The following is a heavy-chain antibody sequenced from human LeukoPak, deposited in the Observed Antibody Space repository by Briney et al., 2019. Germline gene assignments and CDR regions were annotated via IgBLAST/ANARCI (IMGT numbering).Heavy chain of an antibody. Sequence: SEPLSLTCTVSGGSISSSSYYWGWIRQPPGKGLEWIESIYYSGSTYYNPSLKSRVTISVDTSKNQFSLKLSSVTAADTAVYYCARGHIVVVVAARPSYYYYGMDVWGQGTTVTVSS. CDR1: GGSISSSSYY. J-gene: IGHJ6*02. CDR2: IYYSGST. CDR3: ARGHIVVVVAARPSYYYYGMDV. D-gene: IGHD2-15*01. V-gene: IGHV4-39*01.